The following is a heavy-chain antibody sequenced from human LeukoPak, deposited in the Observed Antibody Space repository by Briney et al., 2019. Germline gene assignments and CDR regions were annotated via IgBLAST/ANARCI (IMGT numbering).Heavy chain of an antibody. J-gene: IGHJ1*01. V-gene: IGHV3-48*02. D-gene: IGHD1-26*01. Sequence: GGSLRLSCAASGLSFSSYTFNWVRQTPGKGLEWISYISDSSSTIYYADSVKGRFTISRDNAENSLFLQMNSLRDEDTAVYYCARPRYSGSYYEYFQHWGQGTLVTVSS. CDR2: ISDSSSTI. CDR3: ARPRYSGSYYEYFQH. CDR1: GLSFSSYT.